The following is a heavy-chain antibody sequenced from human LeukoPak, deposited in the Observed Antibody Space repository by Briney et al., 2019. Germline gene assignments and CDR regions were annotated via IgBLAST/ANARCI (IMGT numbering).Heavy chain of an antibody. CDR3: AARRGYSYVSDY. CDR2: ITSSSSYI. CDR1: GFTFSTYT. D-gene: IGHD5-18*01. V-gene: IGHV3-21*01. Sequence: PGGSLTLSCAASGFTFSTYTMNWVRQAPGKGLEWVSSITSSSSYISYADSVKGRFTISRDDAKNSLYLQMNTLRAEDTAVYYCAARRGYSYVSDYWGQGTLVTVSS. J-gene: IGHJ4*02.